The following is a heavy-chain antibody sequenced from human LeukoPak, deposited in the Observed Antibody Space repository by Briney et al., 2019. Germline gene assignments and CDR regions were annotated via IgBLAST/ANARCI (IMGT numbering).Heavy chain of an antibody. CDR1: GYTFTSYD. Sequence: GASVKVSCKASGYTFTSYDINWVRQATGQGLEWMGWMNPNSGNTGYAQKFQGRVTMTRNTSISTAYMELRSLRSDDTAVYYCARDPLRLRGYSYGYMPFDYWGQGTLVTVSS. D-gene: IGHD5-18*01. V-gene: IGHV1-8*01. CDR3: ARDPLRLRGYSYGYMPFDY. J-gene: IGHJ4*02. CDR2: MNPNSGNT.